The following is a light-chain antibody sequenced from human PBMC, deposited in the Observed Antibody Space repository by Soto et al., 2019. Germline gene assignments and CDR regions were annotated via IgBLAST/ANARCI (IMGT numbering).Light chain of an antibody. J-gene: IGKJ1*01. CDR3: QQRSNWPGT. CDR1: QSVRSS. Sequence: EIVLRQSTATPCLSARERSTLCCRATQSVRSSLAWYLQQPGQAPRVXIYEASKRATGIPARFSGSGSGTEFTLTISSLEPEDFEVYYCQQRSNWPGTFGQGTKVDIK. CDR2: EAS. V-gene: IGKV3-11*01.